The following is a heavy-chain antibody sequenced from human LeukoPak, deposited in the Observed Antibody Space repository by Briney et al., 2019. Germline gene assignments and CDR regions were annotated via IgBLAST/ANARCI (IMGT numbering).Heavy chain of an antibody. J-gene: IGHJ6*03. CDR3: AKATLMDTYYYYYMDV. CDR1: GFTFSNYA. Sequence: GGSLRLSCAASGFTFSNYAMSWVRQAPGKGLEWVSGISGSGGSTYYADSVKGRFTISRDNSKNTLYLQMNSLRAEDTAVYYCAKATLMDTYYYYYMDVWGKGTTVTVSS. D-gene: IGHD5-18*01. V-gene: IGHV3-23*01. CDR2: ISGSGGST.